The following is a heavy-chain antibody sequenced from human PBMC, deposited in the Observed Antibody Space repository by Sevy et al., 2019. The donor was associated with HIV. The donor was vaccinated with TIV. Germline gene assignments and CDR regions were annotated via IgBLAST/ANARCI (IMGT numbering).Heavy chain of an antibody. J-gene: IGHJ4*02. Sequence: GGSLRLSCAASGFTFRNDGMHWVRQAPGKGLEWVAVIWYDGSNKGYADSVKGRLTISRDNSKNTLYLEMNSLRAEDTAVYYCARDPGYNYLFYYFDDWGQGTLVTVSS. D-gene: IGHD5-18*01. V-gene: IGHV3-33*01. CDR3: ARDPGYNYLFYYFDD. CDR2: IWYDGSNK. CDR1: GFTFRNDG.